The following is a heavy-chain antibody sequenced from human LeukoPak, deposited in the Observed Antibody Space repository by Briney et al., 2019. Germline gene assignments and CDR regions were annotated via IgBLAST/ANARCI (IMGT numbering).Heavy chain of an antibody. CDR3: ARQAPPYDSSGYFDY. V-gene: IGHV1-2*02. J-gene: IGHJ4*02. CDR2: INPNSGGT. D-gene: IGHD3-22*01. Sequence: ASVKVSCKASGYTFTGYYMHWVRQAPGQGLEWMGWINPNSGGTNYAQKLQGRVTMTRDTSISTAYMELSRLRSDDTAVYYCARQAPPYDSSGYFDYWGQGTLVTVSS. CDR1: GYTFTGYY.